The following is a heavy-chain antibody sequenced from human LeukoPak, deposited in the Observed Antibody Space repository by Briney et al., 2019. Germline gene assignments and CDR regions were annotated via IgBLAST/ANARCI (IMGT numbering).Heavy chain of an antibody. J-gene: IGHJ4*02. CDR2: IRYDGSNK. CDR3: AKDACSSTSCYRGAPGDYYLDY. CDR1: GFTFSSYG. Sequence: GGSLRLSCAASGFTFSSYGMHWVRQAPGKGLEWVAFIRYDGSNKYYADSVKGRFTISRDNSKNTLYLQVNSLRAEDTAVYYCAKDACSSTSCYRGAPGDYYLDYWGQGTLVTVSS. D-gene: IGHD2-2*02. V-gene: IGHV3-30*02.